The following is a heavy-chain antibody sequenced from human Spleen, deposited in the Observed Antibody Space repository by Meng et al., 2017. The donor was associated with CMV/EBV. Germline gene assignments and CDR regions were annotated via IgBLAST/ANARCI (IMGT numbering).Heavy chain of an antibody. J-gene: IGHJ4*02. CDR3: SKSDDSSVPATPPDY. CDR1: GFTFSSYG. CDR2: IWYDGSNK. D-gene: IGHD2-2*01. Sequence: GGSLRLSCAASGFTFSSYGMHWVRQAPGEGLEWVAVIWYDGSNKYYADSVKGRFTISRDNSKNTLYLQMNSLRAEDTAVYYCSKSDDSSVPATPPDYWGQGTLVTVSS. V-gene: IGHV3-33*06.